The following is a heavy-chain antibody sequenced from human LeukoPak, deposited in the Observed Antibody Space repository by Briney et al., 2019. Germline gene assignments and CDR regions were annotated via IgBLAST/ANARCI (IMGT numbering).Heavy chain of an antibody. CDR1: GYTFTGYY. Sequence: SVNVSCKPSGYTFTGYYMHWVRQPPGQGLEWMGWINPNSGGTNYAQNFQGRATMTRDTTISTDYRELNSLRSDDTAVYYCARRALGVHYGLAVWGQGTTVTVSS. CDR3: ARRALGVHYGLAV. J-gene: IGHJ6*02. V-gene: IGHV1-2*02. CDR2: INPNSGGT.